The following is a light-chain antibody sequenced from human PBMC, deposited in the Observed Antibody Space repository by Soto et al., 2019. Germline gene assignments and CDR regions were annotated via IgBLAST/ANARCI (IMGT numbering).Light chain of an antibody. CDR2: WAS. V-gene: IGKV4-1*01. CDR1: QSVVYSSNNKNH. CDR3: QQYYSLPFT. Sequence: DIVMTQSPDSLAVSLGERATINCKSSQSVVYSSNNKNHLGWYQQKPGQPPKLLIYWASTRESGVPDRFSGSGSGTDFTLTISSLQAEDVAVYYCQQYYSLPFTFGPGTKVDIK. J-gene: IGKJ3*01.